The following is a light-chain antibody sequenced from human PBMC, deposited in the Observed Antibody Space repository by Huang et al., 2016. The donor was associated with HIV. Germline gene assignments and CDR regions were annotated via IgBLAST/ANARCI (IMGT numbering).Light chain of an antibody. Sequence: EIVLTQSPATLSLSPGERATLSCRASQSVGSYLAWYQQKPGQALRLLVYDASNRATGIPARFSCSGSGTDFSLTISSLEPEDFAVYYCQQRSSWPPETFGQGTEVEIK. CDR2: DAS. V-gene: IGKV3-11*01. J-gene: IGKJ1*01. CDR1: QSVGSY. CDR3: QQRSSWPPET.